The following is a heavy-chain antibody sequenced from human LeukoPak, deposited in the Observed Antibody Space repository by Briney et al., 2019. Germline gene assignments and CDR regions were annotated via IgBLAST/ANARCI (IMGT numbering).Heavy chain of an antibody. CDR1: GFTVSSNY. D-gene: IGHD2-2*01. J-gene: IGHJ5*02. Sequence: GSLRLSCAVSGFTVSSNYMSWIRQPPGKGLEWIGYIYSSGSAIYNPSLKSRLTMSVDTSKSHFSLKLSSVTAADTAVYYCARARVPATWFDPWGQGTLVTVSS. V-gene: IGHV4-59*02. CDR3: ARARVPATWFDP. CDR2: IYSSGSA.